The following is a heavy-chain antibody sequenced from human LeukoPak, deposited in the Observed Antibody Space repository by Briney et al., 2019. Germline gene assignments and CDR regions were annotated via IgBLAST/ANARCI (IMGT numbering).Heavy chain of an antibody. CDR3: AREYSSSSYWFDP. CDR2: IYPGDSDT. V-gene: IGHV5-51*01. D-gene: IGHD6-13*01. CDR1: GYSFTSYW. Sequence: GESLKISCKGSGYSFTSYWIGWVRPMPGKGLEWMGIIYPGDSDTRYSPSFQGQVTISADKSISTAYLQWSSLKASDTAMYYCAREYSSSSYWFDPWGQGTLVTVSS. J-gene: IGHJ5*02.